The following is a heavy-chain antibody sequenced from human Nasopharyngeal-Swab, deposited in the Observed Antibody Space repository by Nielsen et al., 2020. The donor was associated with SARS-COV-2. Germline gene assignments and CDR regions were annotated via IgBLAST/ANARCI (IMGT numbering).Heavy chain of an antibody. CDR3: ARVGPYYYDSSGYDVEY. CDR1: GSTFSSYS. V-gene: IGHV3-48*02. Sequence: GESLKISCAASGSTFSSYSMNWVRQAPGKGLEWVSYISSSSSTIYYAGSVKGRFTISRDNAKNSLYLQMNSLRDEDTAVYYCARVGPYYYDSSGYDVEYWGQGTLVTVSS. D-gene: IGHD3-22*01. CDR2: ISSSSSTI. J-gene: IGHJ4*02.